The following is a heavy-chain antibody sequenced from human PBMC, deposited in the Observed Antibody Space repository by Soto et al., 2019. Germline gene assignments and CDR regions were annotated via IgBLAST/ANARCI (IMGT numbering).Heavy chain of an antibody. CDR1: GGSVSSGNYN. Sequence: NPSETLSLTCTVSGGSVSSGNYNWGWIRQPPGKGPEWVGYIYYSGSTRYNPSLKSRLTISVDTSKNHFSLKLTSVNAADTAVYYCARGRNNWFDPWGQGTLVTVSS. J-gene: IGHJ5*02. V-gene: IGHV4-61*03. CDR2: IYYSGST. CDR3: ARGRNNWFDP.